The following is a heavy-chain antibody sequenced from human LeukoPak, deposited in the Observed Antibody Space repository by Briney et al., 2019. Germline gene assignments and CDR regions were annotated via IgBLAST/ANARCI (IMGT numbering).Heavy chain of an antibody. CDR3: AKDTRITMVVVVGGFDI. CDR2: ISVSGGST. J-gene: IGHJ3*02. Sequence: AGSLRLSCAASGFTFSSYAISWVRQHPPKGLEWDSVISVSGGSTYYADSVKGRFTTSRDNSKNTLYLQMNSLRAEDTAVYYCAKDTRITMVVVVGGFDIWGQGTMVTVSS. CDR1: GFTFSSYA. V-gene: IGHV3-23*01. D-gene: IGHD3-22*01.